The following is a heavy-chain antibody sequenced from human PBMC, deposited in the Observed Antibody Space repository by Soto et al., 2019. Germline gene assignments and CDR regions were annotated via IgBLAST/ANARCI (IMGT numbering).Heavy chain of an antibody. J-gene: IGHJ6*02. CDR1: GGTFSSYA. D-gene: IGHD2-2*01. CDR2: IIPISDTT. V-gene: IGHV1-69*01. Sequence: QVQLVQSGAEVKKPGSSVKVSCKASGGTFSSYAIRWVRQAPGQGLEWMGGIIPISDTTNYAQKFQGRVTITADESTSTAYMELSSLRSEDTAVYYWARSQGSSTSLEIYYYYYYGMDVWGQGTTVTVSS. CDR3: ARSQGSSTSLEIYYYYYYGMDV.